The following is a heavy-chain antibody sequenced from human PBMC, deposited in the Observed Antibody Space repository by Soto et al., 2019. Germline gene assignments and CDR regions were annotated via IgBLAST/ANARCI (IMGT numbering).Heavy chain of an antibody. J-gene: IGHJ3*02. V-gene: IGHV3-23*01. D-gene: IGHD3-22*01. CDR2: ISGSGGST. Sequence: GSRVFACAASGCTFSSYAMGGVRQAPGKGLEWVSAISGSGGSTYYADSVKGRFTISRDNSKNTLYLQMNSLRAEDKAVYYCAANYYDKPRAFDIWGQGTMVTVSS. CDR3: AANYYDKPRAFDI. CDR1: GCTFSSYA.